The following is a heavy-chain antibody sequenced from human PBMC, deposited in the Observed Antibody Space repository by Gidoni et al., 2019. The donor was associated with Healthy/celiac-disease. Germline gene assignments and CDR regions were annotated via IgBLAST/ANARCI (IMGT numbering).Heavy chain of an antibody. V-gene: IGHV3-30*18. D-gene: IGHD4-17*01. CDR1: GFTFSSSG. CDR3: AKEMTVTTFIVSWFDP. Sequence: QVQLVESGGGVVQPGRSLRLSCAASGFTFSSSGMHGVRQAPGKGLEWVAVISYDGSNKYYADSVKGRFTISRDNSKNTLYLQMNSLRAEDTAVYYCAKEMTVTTFIVSWFDPWGQGTLVTVSS. J-gene: IGHJ5*02. CDR2: ISYDGSNK.